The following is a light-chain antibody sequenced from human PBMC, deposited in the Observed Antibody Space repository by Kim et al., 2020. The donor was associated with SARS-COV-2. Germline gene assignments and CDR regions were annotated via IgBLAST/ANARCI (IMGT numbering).Light chain of an antibody. CDR2: EVH. CDR3: SSFAGSHYV. CDR1: SRDVGAYNY. V-gene: IGLV2-8*01. J-gene: IGLJ1*01. Sequence: QSALTQPPSASGSPGQSVTISCSGTSRDVGAYNYVSWYQQHPGKAPQLMIYEVHKRPSGVPHRFSGSKSGNTASLTVSGLQPEDEADYYCSSFAGSHYVFGTGTTVTVL.